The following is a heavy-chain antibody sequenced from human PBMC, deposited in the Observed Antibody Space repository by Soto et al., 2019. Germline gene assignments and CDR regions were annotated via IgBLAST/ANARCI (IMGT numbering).Heavy chain of an antibody. J-gene: IGHJ6*02. CDR3: ARGPQLVLTYYDFWSGPGYYYYGMDV. CDR2: ISAYNGNT. CDR1: GYTFTSYG. Sequence: ASVKVSCKASGYTFTSYGISWVRQAPGQGLEWMGWISAYNGNTSYAQKLQGRVTMTTDTSTSTAYMELRSLRSDDTAVYYCARGPQLVLTYYDFWSGPGYYYYGMDVWGQGTTVTVS. D-gene: IGHD3-3*01. V-gene: IGHV1-18*04.